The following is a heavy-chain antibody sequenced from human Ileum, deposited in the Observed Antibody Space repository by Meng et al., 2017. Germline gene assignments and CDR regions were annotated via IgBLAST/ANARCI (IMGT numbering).Heavy chain of an antibody. D-gene: IGHD4-23*01. CDR1: GGTFSSYT. CDR3: ARDDPRDYGGNSAPDAFDI. J-gene: IGHJ3*02. CDR2: IIPILGIA. V-gene: IGHV1-69*04. Sequence: SVKVSCKASGGTFSSYTISWLRQAPGQGLEWMGRIIPILGIANYAQKFQGRVTITADKSTSTAYMELSSLRSEDTAVYYCARDDPRDYGGNSAPDAFDIWGQGTMVTVSS.